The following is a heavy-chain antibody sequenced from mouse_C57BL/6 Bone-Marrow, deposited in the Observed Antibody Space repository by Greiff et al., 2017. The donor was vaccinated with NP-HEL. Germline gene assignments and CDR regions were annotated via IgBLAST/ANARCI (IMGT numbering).Heavy chain of an antibody. CDR1: GYTFTSYG. CDR2: IYPGSGNT. D-gene: IGHD2-3*01. CDR3: ATIYDGYYLYWYFDV. Sequence: QVQLQQSGAELARPGASVKLSCKASGYTFTSYGISWVKQRTGQGLEWIGEIYPGSGNTYYNEKFKGKATLTADKSSSTAYMELRSLTSEDSAVYFCATIYDGYYLYWYFDVWGTGTTVTVSS. J-gene: IGHJ1*03. V-gene: IGHV1-81*01.